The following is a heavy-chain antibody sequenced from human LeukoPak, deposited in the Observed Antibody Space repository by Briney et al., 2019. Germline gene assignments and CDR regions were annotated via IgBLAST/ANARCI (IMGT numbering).Heavy chain of an antibody. D-gene: IGHD3-9*01. CDR2: IKQDGSER. V-gene: IGHV3-7*01. Sequence: GGSLRLSCAASGFTFSSYWMSWVRQAPGKGLEWVANIKQDGSERYFVDSVKGRFTISRDNAKNSLYLQMNSLRAEDTAVYYCAREASNDWYYFDYWGQGTLVTVSS. J-gene: IGHJ4*02. CDR1: GFTFSSYW. CDR3: AREASNDWYYFDY.